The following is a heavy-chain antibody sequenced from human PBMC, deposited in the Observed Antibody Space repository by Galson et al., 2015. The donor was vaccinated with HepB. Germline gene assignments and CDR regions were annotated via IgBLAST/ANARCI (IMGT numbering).Heavy chain of an antibody. CDR3: ARDQQIVRALPGDY. V-gene: IGHV3-33*01. J-gene: IGHJ4*02. D-gene: IGHD1-26*01. Sequence: SLRLSCAASGFTFSSYGMHRVRQAPGKGLEWVAVIWYDGSNKYYADSVKGRFTISRDNSKNTLYLQMNSLRAEDTAVYYCARDQQIVRALPGDYWGQGTLVTVSS. CDR1: GFTFSSYG. CDR2: IWYDGSNK.